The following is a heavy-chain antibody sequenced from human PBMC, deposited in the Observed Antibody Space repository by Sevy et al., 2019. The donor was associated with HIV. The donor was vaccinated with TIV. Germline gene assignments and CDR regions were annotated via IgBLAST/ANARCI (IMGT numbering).Heavy chain of an antibody. CDR2: IGYDGNKI. J-gene: IGHJ4*02. CDR3: VKDPHYDFFDY. Sequence: GWSLRLSCAASGFNFSPYGMHWVRQAPGKGLEWVSFIGYDGNKIFYADSVRGRFTVSRDNSKNTLYLQMNSLSTEDTAVYYCVKDPHYDFFDYWGQGILVTVSS. D-gene: IGHD3-10*01. V-gene: IGHV3-30*02. CDR1: GFNFSPYG.